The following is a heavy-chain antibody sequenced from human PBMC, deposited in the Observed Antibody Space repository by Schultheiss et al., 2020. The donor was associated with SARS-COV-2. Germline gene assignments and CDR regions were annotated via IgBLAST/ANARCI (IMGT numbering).Heavy chain of an antibody. CDR2: IYSGGST. Sequence: GGSLRLSCAASGFTVSSNYMSWVRQAPGKGLEWVSVIYSGGSTYYADSVKGRFTISRDNSKNTLYLQMNSLRAEDTAVYYCARDSRPVTHNCYFDLWGRGTLVTVSS. CDR3: ARDSRPVTHNCYFDL. J-gene: IGHJ2*01. V-gene: IGHV3-53*01. CDR1: GFTVSSNY. D-gene: IGHD4-17*01.